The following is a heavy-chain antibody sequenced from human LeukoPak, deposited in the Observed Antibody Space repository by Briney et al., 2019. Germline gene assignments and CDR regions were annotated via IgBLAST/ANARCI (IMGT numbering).Heavy chain of an antibody. CDR2: INLSGST. CDR1: GGSFSGYY. V-gene: IGHV4-34*01. D-gene: IGHD3-9*01. J-gene: IGHJ3*02. Sequence: SETLSLTCAVYGGSFSGYYWSWIRQPPGKGLEWIGEINLSGSTNYNPSLKSRVTISVDTSKNQFSLKLSSVTAADTAVYYCARDRILTGYYYDAFDIWGQGTMVTVSS. CDR3: ARDRILTGYYYDAFDI.